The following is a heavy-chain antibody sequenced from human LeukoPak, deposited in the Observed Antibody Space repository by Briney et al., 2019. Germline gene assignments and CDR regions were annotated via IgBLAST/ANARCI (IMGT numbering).Heavy chain of an antibody. CDR1: GFTFSDYY. CDR3: AREMVTTDAFDI. J-gene: IGHJ3*02. Sequence: PGGSLRLSCAASGFTFSDYYMSWIRQAPGKGLEWVSYISSSGSTIYYADSVKGRFTISRDNAKNSLYLQMNSLRAEDTAVCYCAREMVTTDAFDIWGQGTMVTVSS. CDR2: ISSSGSTI. V-gene: IGHV3-11*01. D-gene: IGHD5-18*01.